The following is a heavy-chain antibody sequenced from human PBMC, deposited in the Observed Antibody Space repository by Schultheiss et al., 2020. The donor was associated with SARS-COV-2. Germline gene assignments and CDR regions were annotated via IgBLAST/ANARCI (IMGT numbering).Heavy chain of an antibody. Sequence: SETLSLTCTVSGGSISSYSWSWIRQPPGKGLEWIGYIYHSGSTNYNPSLKSRVTISVDKSKNQFSLKLSSVTAADTAVYYCARERRGTVTTSYWGQGTLVTVSS. CDR2: IYHSGST. CDR3: ARERRGTVTTSY. V-gene: IGHV4-59*12. CDR1: GGSISSYS. D-gene: IGHD4-17*01. J-gene: IGHJ4*02.